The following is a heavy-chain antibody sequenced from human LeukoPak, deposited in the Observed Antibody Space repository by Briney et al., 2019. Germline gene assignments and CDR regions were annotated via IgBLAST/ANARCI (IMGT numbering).Heavy chain of an antibody. CDR3: AREGGMYSSSSFDY. CDR2: IIPIFGTA. J-gene: IGHJ4*02. CDR1: GGTFSSYA. V-gene: IGHV1-69*05. Sequence: SVKVSCKASGGTFSSYAISWVRQAPGQGLEWMGGIIPIFGTANYAQKFKGRVTITTDESTSTAYMELSSLRSEDTAVYYCAREGGMYSSSSFDYWGQGTLVTVSS. D-gene: IGHD6-6*01.